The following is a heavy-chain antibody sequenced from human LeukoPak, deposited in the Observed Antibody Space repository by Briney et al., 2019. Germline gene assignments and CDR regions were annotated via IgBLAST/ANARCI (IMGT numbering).Heavy chain of an antibody. CDR2: IYYSGST. CDR3: ASRLGLLYNY. J-gene: IGHJ4*02. V-gene: IGHV4-39*01. D-gene: IGHD2-2*02. Sequence: PSETLSLTCTVSGGSISSSSYYWGWIRQPPGKGLEWIGSIYYSGSTYYNPSLKSRVTISVDTSKNQFSLKLSSVTAADTAVYYCASRLGLLYNYWGQGTLVTVSS. CDR1: GGSISSSSYY.